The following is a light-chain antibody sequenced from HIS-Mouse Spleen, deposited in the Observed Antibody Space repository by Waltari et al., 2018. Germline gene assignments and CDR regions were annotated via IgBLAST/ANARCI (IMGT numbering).Light chain of an antibody. CDR2: EDS. CDR1: ALPKKY. J-gene: IGLJ3*02. Sequence: SYELTQPPSVSVSPGQTARLTCSGDALPKKYAYWYQQKSGQAPVLVIYEDSKRPSGIPERFSGSSSGTMATLTISGAQVEDEADYYCYSTDSSGNRVFGGGTKLTVL. CDR3: YSTDSSGNRV. V-gene: IGLV3-10*01.